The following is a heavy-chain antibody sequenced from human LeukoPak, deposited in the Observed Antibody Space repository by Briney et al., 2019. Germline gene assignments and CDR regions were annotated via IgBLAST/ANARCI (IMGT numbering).Heavy chain of an antibody. J-gene: IGHJ3*02. Sequence: GGSLRLSCAASGFTLSNYWMHWVRHTPGKGLVWVSRISGDENWTSYADSVKGRFIISRDNAKSTVYLQMSSLRTEDTAVYYCAREYNSGPKQTDAFDIWGQGTMVTVSS. D-gene: IGHD3-22*01. CDR1: GFTLSNYW. CDR3: AREYNSGPKQTDAFDI. CDR2: ISGDENWT. V-gene: IGHV3-74*01.